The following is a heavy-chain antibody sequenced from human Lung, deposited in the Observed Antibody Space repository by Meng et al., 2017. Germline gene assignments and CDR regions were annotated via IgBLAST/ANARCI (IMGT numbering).Heavy chain of an antibody. CDR3: ARGPTTMAHDFDY. CDR1: GGSFSDYY. D-gene: IGHD4-11*01. CDR2: INHSGST. J-gene: IGHJ4*02. V-gene: IGHV4-34*01. Sequence: VLLQQWGAGLLKPSENLSLTCVVSGGSFSDYYWSWIRQPPGKGLEWIGEINHSGSTNYNPSLESRATISVDTSQNNLSLKLSSVTAADSAVYYCARGPTTMAHDFDYWGQGTLVTVSS.